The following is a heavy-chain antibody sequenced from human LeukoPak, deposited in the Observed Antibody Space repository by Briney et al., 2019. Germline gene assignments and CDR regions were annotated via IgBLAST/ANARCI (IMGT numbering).Heavy chain of an antibody. CDR3: ARDKFPEWDYYDSSGYHDAFDI. CDR1: GGSLSSYY. CDR2: IYTSGST. D-gene: IGHD3-22*01. Sequence: PSETLSLTCTVSGGSLSSYYWSWIRQPPGKGLEWIGRIYTSGSTTYNPSLKSRVTMSVDTSKNQFSLKLSSVTAADTAVYYCARDKFPEWDYYDSSGYHDAFDIWGQGTMVTVSS. J-gene: IGHJ3*02. V-gene: IGHV4-4*07.